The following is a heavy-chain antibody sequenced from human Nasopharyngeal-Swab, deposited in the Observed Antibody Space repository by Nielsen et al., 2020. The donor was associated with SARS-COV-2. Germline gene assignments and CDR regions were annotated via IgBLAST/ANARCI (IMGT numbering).Heavy chain of an antibody. CDR2: MNPNSGNT. D-gene: IGHD3-3*01. Sequence: ASVKVSCKVPGNMLIKLSMHWVRQATGQGLEWMGWMNPNSGNTGYAQKFQGRVTMTRNTSISTAYMELSSLRSEDTAVYYCARAPTGTIFGVVLLYYYGMDVWGQGTTVTVSS. CDR3: ARAPTGTIFGVVLLYYYGMDV. V-gene: IGHV1-8*01. CDR1: GNMLIKLS. J-gene: IGHJ6*02.